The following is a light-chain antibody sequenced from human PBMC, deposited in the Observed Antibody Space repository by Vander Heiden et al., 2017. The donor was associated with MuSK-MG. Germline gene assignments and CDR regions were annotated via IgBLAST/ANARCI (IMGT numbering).Light chain of an antibody. CDR3: QQELYPPLT. V-gene: IGKV4-1*01. J-gene: IGKJ3*01. Sequence: DIVMTQSPYALSVSLGGRATINCKASQSLCHSDNSKYFVAWYHHKPGQPPNLLMSWASTRESGVPDRFSGSGSGTDFTLTISSLQAEDVAVYYCQQELYPPLTFGHGTIVDIK. CDR1: QSLCHSDNSKYF. CDR2: WAS.